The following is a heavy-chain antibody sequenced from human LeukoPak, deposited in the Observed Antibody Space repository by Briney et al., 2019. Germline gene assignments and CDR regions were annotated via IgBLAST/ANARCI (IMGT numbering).Heavy chain of an antibody. V-gene: IGHV4-59*01. Sequence: SETLSLTGTVSGGSITNYYWNWIRQPPGKDLEWIGCVSYSGRTHYSSALKSRVTISVDTSKNQFSLNLRSVTAADTAVYYCARPGRQDAYNGHYWYFDLWGRGTLVTVSS. CDR3: ARPGRQDAYNGHYWYFDL. J-gene: IGHJ2*01. CDR2: VSYSGRT. CDR1: GGSITNYY. D-gene: IGHD5-24*01.